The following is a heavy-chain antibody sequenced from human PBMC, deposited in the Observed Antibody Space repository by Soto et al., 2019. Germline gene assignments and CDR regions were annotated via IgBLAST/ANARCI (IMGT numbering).Heavy chain of an antibody. Sequence: GESLKISCKASGYSFSFYWIGWVRQMPGKGLEWMAIMYPDDSDIRYSPSFEAHVTISADKSTSTAFLQWSSLKASDIAMYYCATAYVYDFENSNYYRDAFDIWGQGTLVTVSS. CDR1: GYSFSFYW. V-gene: IGHV5-51*01. CDR3: ATAYVYDFENSNYYRDAFDI. D-gene: IGHD3-22*01. J-gene: IGHJ3*02. CDR2: MYPDDSDI.